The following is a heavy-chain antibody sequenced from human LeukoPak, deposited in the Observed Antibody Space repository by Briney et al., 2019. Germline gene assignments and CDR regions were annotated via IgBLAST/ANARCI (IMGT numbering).Heavy chain of an antibody. Sequence: PGGSLRLSCAASGFTFSSYGMHWVRQAPGKGLEWVAFIRYDGSNKYYADSVKGRFTISRDNSKNTLYLQMNSLRAEDTAVYYCCPPLSGSPGYWGQGTLVTVSS. CDR3: CPPLSGSPGY. V-gene: IGHV3-30*02. CDR2: IRYDGSNK. D-gene: IGHD3-22*01. J-gene: IGHJ4*02. CDR1: GFTFSSYG.